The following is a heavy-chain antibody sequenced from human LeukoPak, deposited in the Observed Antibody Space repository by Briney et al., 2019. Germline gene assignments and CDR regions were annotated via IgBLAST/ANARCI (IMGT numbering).Heavy chain of an antibody. D-gene: IGHD2-21*02. Sequence: ASVKVSCKASGYTFTGYYMHWVRQAPGQGLERMGWINLNSGGTKYAQKIQGRVTMTRDTSISTAYMELSRLRSDNTAVYYCAIEGGDWLSYYFDYWVQGTLVTDSS. CDR1: GYTFTGYY. V-gene: IGHV1-2*02. CDR2: INLNSGGT. J-gene: IGHJ4*02. CDR3: AIEGGDWLSYYFDY.